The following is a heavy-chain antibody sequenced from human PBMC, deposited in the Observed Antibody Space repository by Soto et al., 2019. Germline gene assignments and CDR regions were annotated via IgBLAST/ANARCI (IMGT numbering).Heavy chain of an antibody. J-gene: IGHJ3*02. CDR2: ITPGNGNT. CDR3: ARYSGSYRDAFDI. D-gene: IGHD1-26*01. Sequence: ASVKVSCKASGYTFTGYTMHWVRQAPGQRLEWMGWITPGNGNTKYSQKFQGRVTITRDTSASTASMELSSLRSEDTAVYYCARYSGSYRDAFDIWGQGTMVTVSS. CDR1: GYTFTGYT. V-gene: IGHV1-3*01.